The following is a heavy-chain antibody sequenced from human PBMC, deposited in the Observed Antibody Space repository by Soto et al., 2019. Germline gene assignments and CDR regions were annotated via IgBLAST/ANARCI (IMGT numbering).Heavy chain of an antibody. D-gene: IGHD3-10*01. CDR2: IYPGDSDT. Sequence: PGESLKISCKGSGYSFTSYWIGWVRQMPGKGLEWMGIIYPGDSDTRYSPSFQGQVTISADKSISTAYLQWSSLKASDTAMYYCARGGIGLITMQYYYYGMDVWGQGTTVTVSS. CDR3: ARGGIGLITMQYYYYGMDV. CDR1: GYSFTSYW. V-gene: IGHV5-51*01. J-gene: IGHJ6*02.